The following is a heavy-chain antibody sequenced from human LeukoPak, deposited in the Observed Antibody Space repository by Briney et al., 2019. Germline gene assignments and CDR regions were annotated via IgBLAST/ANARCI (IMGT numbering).Heavy chain of an antibody. J-gene: IGHJ3*02. V-gene: IGHV3-9*01. CDR1: GFTFDDYA. CDR2: ISWNSGSI. Sequence: SGGSLRLSCAASGFTFDDYAVHWVRQAPGKGLEWVSGISWNSGSIGYADSVKGRFTISRDNAKNSLYLQMNSLRAEDTALYYCAKDIGAGSYYNGDAFDIWGQGTMVTVSS. CDR3: AKDIGAGSYYNGDAFDI. D-gene: IGHD3-10*01.